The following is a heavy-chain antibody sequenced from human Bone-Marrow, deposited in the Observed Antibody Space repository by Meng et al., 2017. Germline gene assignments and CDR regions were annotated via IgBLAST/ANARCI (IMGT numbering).Heavy chain of an antibody. Sequence: QVQLQQWGAGLLKPSEPLSLTCAVYGGSFSGYYWSWIRQPPGKGLEWIGEINHSGSTNYNPSLKSRVTISVDTSKNQFSLKLSSVTAADTAVYYCARTCRDGYNFDYWGQGTLVTVSS. CDR1: GGSFSGYY. V-gene: IGHV4-34*01. CDR3: ARTCRDGYNFDY. D-gene: IGHD5-24*01. J-gene: IGHJ4*02. CDR2: INHSGST.